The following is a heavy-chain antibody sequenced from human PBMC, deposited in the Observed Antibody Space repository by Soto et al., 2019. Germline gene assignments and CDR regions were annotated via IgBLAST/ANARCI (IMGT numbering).Heavy chain of an antibody. V-gene: IGHV3-15*01. CDR1: GFTFSNAW. J-gene: IGHJ6*02. CDR3: TTDAIVGATSSPVYMDV. CDR2: IKSKTDGGTT. D-gene: IGHD1-26*01. Sequence: GGSLRLSCAASGFTFSNAWISWVRQAPGKGLEWVGRIKSKTDGGTTDYAAPVKGRFTISRDDSKNTLYLQMNSLKTEDTAVYYCTTDAIVGATSSPVYMDVWGQGTTVTVSS.